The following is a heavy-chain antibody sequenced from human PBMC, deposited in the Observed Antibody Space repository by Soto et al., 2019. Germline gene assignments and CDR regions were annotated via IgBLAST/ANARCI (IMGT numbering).Heavy chain of an antibody. D-gene: IGHD2-21*01. CDR1: GFTFSSYA. V-gene: IGHV3-23*01. CDR2: ISGSGGST. Sequence: PGGSLRLSCAASGFTFSSYAMSWVRQAPGKGLEWVSAISGSGGSTYYADSVKGRFTISRDNSKNTLYLQMNSLRAEDTAVYYCAKDLVPFARGKRAPYFDYWGQGTLVTVSS. CDR3: AKDLVPFARGKRAPYFDY. J-gene: IGHJ4*02.